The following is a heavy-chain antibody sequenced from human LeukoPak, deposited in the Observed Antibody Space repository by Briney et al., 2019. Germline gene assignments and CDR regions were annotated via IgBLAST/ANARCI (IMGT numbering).Heavy chain of an antibody. CDR1: GYTFTIYG. J-gene: IGHJ5*02. CDR3: ARVQGYCSGGSCYSILRFDP. V-gene: IGHV1-18*01. D-gene: IGHD2-15*01. Sequence: ASVKVSCKASGYTFTIYGISWVRQAPGQGLEWMGWISAYNGNTNYAQKLQGRVTMTTDTSTSTAYMELRSLRSDDTAVYYCARVQGYCSGGSCYSILRFDPWGQGTLVTVSS. CDR2: ISAYNGNT.